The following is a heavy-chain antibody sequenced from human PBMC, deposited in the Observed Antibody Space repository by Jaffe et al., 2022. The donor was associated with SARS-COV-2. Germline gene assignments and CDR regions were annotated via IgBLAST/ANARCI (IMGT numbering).Heavy chain of an antibody. D-gene: IGHD3-10*01. CDR3: ARGRDFGSGPHRSFDL. CDR2: IHSRSTKI. J-gene: IGHJ4*02. V-gene: IGHV3-21*01. Sequence: EAQLAESGGGLVKPGESLRLSCAASGFTFSHYDMDWFRQAPGKGLEWLSFIHSRSTKIFYADSVEGRFVVSRDNAQNSLYLQMDNLRADDTAVYYCARGRDFGSGPHRSFDLWGQGTLVTVSS. CDR1: GFTFSHYD.